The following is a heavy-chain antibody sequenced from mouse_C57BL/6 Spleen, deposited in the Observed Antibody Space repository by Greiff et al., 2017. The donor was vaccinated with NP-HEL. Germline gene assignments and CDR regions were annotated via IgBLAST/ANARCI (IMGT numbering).Heavy chain of an antibody. CDR2: IPPYNGVS. Sequence: EVQLQQSGPELFKPGGAVKVDCKAAGHWLACYGGHLVGGVHGNSLDVIGYIPPYNGVSSYNQKFKGKATLTVDKSSSTAYMELRSLTSEDSAVYYCARREELAQAAWFAYWGQGTLVTVSA. V-gene: IGHV1-31*01. J-gene: IGHJ3*01. CDR3: ARREELAQAAWFAY. CDR1: GHWLACYG. D-gene: IGHD3-2*02.